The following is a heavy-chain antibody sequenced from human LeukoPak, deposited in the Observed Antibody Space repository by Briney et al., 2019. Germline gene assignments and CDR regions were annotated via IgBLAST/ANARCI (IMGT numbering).Heavy chain of an antibody. V-gene: IGHV1-2*04. CDR3: ARSHCSGGSCYSGRTGIDY. CDR2: INPNSGGT. J-gene: IGHJ4*02. CDR1: GYTFTGYY. D-gene: IGHD2-15*01. Sequence: ASVKVSCKASGYTFTGYYMHWVRQAPGQGLEWMGWINPNSGGTNYAQKFQGWVTMTRDMSISTAYMELSRLRSDDTAVYYCARSHCSGGSCYSGRTGIDYWGQGTLVTVSS.